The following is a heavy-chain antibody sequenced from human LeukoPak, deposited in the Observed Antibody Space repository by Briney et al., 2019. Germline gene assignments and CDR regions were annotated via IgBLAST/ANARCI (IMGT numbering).Heavy chain of an antibody. Sequence: ASVKVSCKTSGYSFTDYYMHWVRQAPGQGLEWMGWINPNSGGTSSAQKYQGRVTMTRDTSISTVYMEVSWLTSDDTAIYYCARADRLHGGPYLIGPWGQGTLVTVSS. CDR1: GYSFTDYY. J-gene: IGHJ5*02. V-gene: IGHV1-2*02. CDR2: INPNSGGT. CDR3: ARADRLHGGPYLIGP. D-gene: IGHD2-21*01.